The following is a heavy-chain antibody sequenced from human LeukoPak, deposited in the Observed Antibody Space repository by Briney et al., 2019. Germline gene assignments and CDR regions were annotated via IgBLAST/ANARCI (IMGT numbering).Heavy chain of an antibody. V-gene: IGHV4-59*01. CDR1: GGSISSYY. CDR3: ARAWVGGPDGGSYDAFDI. CDR2: IYYSGST. Sequence: SQTLSLTCTVSGGSISSYYWSWIRQPPGKGLEWIGYIYYSGSTNYNPSLKSRVTISVDTSKNQFSLKLSSVTAADTAVYYCARAWVGGPDGGSYDAFDIWGQGTMVTVSS. J-gene: IGHJ3*02. D-gene: IGHD1-26*01.